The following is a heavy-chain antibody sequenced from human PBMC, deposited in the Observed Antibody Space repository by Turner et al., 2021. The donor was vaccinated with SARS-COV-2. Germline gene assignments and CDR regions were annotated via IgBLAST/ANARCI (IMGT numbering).Heavy chain of an antibody. CDR1: GFTFSNYG. Sequence: QVQLVESGGGVVQPGRPLRLSRAASGFTFSNYGMHWVRQGPGKGLEWVAVIWFDGSNKYYADSVKGRFTISRDNSKNTLYLQMNSLRAEDTAVYYCAREGIAPPGGGLDYWGQGTLVTVSS. J-gene: IGHJ4*02. V-gene: IGHV3-33*01. CDR2: IWFDGSNK. D-gene: IGHD6-13*01. CDR3: AREGIAPPGGGLDY.